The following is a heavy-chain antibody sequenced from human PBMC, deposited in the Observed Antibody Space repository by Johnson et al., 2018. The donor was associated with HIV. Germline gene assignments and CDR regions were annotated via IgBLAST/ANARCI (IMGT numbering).Heavy chain of an antibody. V-gene: IGHV3-30*02. CDR3: AKLRTLGGYGDIVVVPAPEWDAFDI. D-gene: IGHD2-2*01. Sequence: QVQLVESGGGVVQPGGSLRLSCAASGFTFSSYGMHWVRQAPGKGLEWVAFIRYDGSNKYYADSVKGRFTISRDNSKNTLYLQMNSLRAEDTALYYCAKLRTLGGYGDIVVVPAPEWDAFDIWGQGTMVTVSS. CDR2: IRYDGSNK. J-gene: IGHJ3*02. CDR1: GFTFSSYG.